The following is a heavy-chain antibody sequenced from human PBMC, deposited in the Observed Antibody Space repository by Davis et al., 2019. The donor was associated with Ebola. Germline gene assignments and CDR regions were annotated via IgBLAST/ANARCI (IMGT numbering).Heavy chain of an antibody. J-gene: IGHJ4*02. Sequence: AASVKVSCKASGYTFTNYGITWVRQAPGQGLEWMGWINPHNGNTNYAQNVQGRVTITTDTSTSTAYMEVGSLRSDDTAVYYCAREGVTMVRDTFDYWGQGTLVTVSS. CDR3: AREGVTMVRDTFDY. CDR1: GYTFTNYG. D-gene: IGHD3-10*01. V-gene: IGHV1-18*04. CDR2: INPHNGNT.